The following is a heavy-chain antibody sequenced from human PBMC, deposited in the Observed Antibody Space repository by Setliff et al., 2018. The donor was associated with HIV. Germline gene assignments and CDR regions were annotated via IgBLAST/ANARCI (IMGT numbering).Heavy chain of an antibody. CDR1: GGSLQGYY. V-gene: IGHV4-4*07. D-gene: IGHD3-10*01. CDR3: VRSIHGGGSEPFDT. J-gene: IGHJ5*02. Sequence: PSETLSLTCSVSGGSLQGYYWSWIRQPAGKGLQWIGRIYYVGWSKYNPSLEDRVTMSVDTFNNQFSLSLTSVTAADTAVYYCVRSIHGGGSEPFDTWGQGILVTVSS. CDR2: IYYVGWS.